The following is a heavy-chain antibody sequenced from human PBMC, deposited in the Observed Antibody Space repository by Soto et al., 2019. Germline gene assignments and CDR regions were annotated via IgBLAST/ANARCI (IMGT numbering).Heavy chain of an antibody. D-gene: IGHD5-12*01. J-gene: IGHJ6*02. CDR1: GGYISSSSYY. CDR3: ARARGYSGYEDYYGMDV. CDR2: IYYSGST. Sequence: SETLSLTYTISGGYISSSSYYWGWIRQPPGKGLEWIGSIYYSGSTYYNPSLKSRVTISVDTSKNQFSLKLSSVTAADTAVYYCARARGYSGYEDYYGMDVWGQGTTVTVSS. V-gene: IGHV4-39*01.